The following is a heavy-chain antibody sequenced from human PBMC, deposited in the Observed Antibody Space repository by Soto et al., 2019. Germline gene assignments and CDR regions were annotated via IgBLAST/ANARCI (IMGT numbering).Heavy chain of an antibody. CDR3: ARVVVEMATITGIDY. D-gene: IGHD5-12*01. Sequence: PSETLSLTCAVSGGSISSSNWWSWVRQPPGKGLEWIGEIYHSGSTNYNPSLKSRVTISVDKSKNQFSLKLSSVTAADTAVYYCARVVVEMATITGIDYWGQGTLVTVSS. J-gene: IGHJ4*02. V-gene: IGHV4-4*02. CDR1: GGSISSSNW. CDR2: IYHSGST.